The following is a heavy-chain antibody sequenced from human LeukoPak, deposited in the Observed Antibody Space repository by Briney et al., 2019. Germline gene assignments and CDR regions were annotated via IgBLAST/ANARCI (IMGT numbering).Heavy chain of an antibody. CDR3: ARDLGAYYDFWSGYSHNWFDP. Sequence: SETLSLTCTVSGGSISSYYWSWIRQPAGKGLEWIGRIYTSGSTNYNPSLKSRVTMSVDTSKNQFSLKLSSVTAADMAVYYCARDLGAYYDFWSGYSHNWFDPWGQGTLVTVSS. V-gene: IGHV4-4*07. D-gene: IGHD3-3*01. J-gene: IGHJ5*02. CDR1: GGSISSYY. CDR2: IYTSGST.